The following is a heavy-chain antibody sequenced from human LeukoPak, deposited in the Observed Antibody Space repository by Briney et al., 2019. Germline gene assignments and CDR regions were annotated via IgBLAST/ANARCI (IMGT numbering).Heavy chain of an antibody. V-gene: IGHV1-24*01. J-gene: IGHJ5*02. CDR1: GYTVTELS. CDR2: LDPEDGET. CDR3: ARDYYGSKSSSFDP. Sequence: GASVKVSCRVSGYTVTELSMHWVRQAPGKGLEWMGGLDPEDGETIYAQKFQGRVTMTRGTSIDTAYMELTSLRYEDTAVYYCARDYYGSKSSSFDPWGQGTLVTVSS. D-gene: IGHD3-10*01.